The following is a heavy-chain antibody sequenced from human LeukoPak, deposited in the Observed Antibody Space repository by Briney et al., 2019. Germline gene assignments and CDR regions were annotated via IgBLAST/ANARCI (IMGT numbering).Heavy chain of an antibody. CDR1: GYTFTGYY. J-gene: IGHJ4*02. D-gene: IGHD1-26*01. V-gene: IGHV1-2*06. CDR2: INPNSGGT. CDR3: AREIVGATAFGY. Sequence: ASVKVSCKASGYTFTGYYMHWVRQAPGQGLEWMARINPNSGGTNYAQKFQGRVTMTRDTSISTAYMELSRLRSDDTAVYYCAREIVGATAFGYWGQGTLVTVSS.